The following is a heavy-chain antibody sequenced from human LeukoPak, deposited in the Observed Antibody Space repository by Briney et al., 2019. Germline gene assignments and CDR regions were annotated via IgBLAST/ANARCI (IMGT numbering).Heavy chain of an antibody. Sequence: GESLKISCKGSGYSFSNYWIGWVRQMPGKGLEWMGIIYPGNSDTRYSQSFQGQVTISVDKSISTAYLQWSSLKASDTAMYYCARVITNLRRDGSSWSLYFDYWGQGTLVTVSS. J-gene: IGHJ4*02. D-gene: IGHD6-13*01. CDR2: IYPGNSDT. V-gene: IGHV5-51*01. CDR1: GYSFSNYW. CDR3: ARVITNLRRDGSSWSLYFDY.